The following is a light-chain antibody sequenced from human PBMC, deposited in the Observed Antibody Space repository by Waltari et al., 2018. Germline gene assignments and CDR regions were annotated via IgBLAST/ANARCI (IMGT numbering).Light chain of an antibody. J-gene: IGLJ3*02. Sequence: QSALTQPASVSGSRGQSITISCTGSSSDIGSYNVVSWYQHHPGKAPKLLIYGVNNRPSGVSNRVSGSKSGTTASLTISGLQAEDEADYYCSSYAGSVVFGGGTKLTVL. CDR3: SSYAGSVV. CDR1: SSDIGSYNV. V-gene: IGLV2-23*02. CDR2: GVN.